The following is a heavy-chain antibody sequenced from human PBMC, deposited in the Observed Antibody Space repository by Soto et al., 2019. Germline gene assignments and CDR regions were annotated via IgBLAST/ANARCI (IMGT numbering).Heavy chain of an antibody. CDR3: AKSLSAIPGDS. Sequence: EVQLVESGGGLVQSGGSLRLSCAASGFTFSSYWMSWVRQGPGKGPEWVANIKQDGSEKYYVDSVKGRFTISRDNAKNSLYLQMTSLRAWDTAVYHCAKSLSAIPGDSWVQATLVTVSS. CDR2: IKQDGSEK. CDR1: GFTFSSYW. J-gene: IGHJ4*02. V-gene: IGHV3-7*05. D-gene: IGHD2-2*01.